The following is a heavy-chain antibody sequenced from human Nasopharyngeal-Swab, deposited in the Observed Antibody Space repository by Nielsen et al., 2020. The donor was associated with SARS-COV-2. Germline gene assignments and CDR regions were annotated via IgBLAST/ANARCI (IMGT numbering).Heavy chain of an antibody. V-gene: IGHV3-23*01. J-gene: IGHJ5*02. D-gene: IGHD6-19*01. CDR2: ISGSGGST. Sequence: ETLSLTCAASGFTFSSYAMSWVRQAPGKGLEWVSAISGSGGSTYYADSVKGRFTISRDNSKNTLYLQMNSLRAEDTAVYYCAKDLRSSGWFDPWGQGTLVTVSS. CDR1: GFTFSSYA. CDR3: AKDLRSSGWFDP.